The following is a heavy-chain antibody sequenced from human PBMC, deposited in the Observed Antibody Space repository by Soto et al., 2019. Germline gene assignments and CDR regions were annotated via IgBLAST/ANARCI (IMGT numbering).Heavy chain of an antibody. CDR2: ISYDGSNK. V-gene: IGHV3-30-3*01. CDR1: GFTFSSYA. J-gene: IGHJ4*02. CDR3: ARGDGDYANPNLY. Sequence: QVQLVESGGGVVQPGRSLRLSCAASGFTFSSYAMHWVRQAPGKGLEWVAVISYDGSNKSYADSVKGRFTISRDNSKNTLYLQMNSLRAEDTAVYYCARGDGDYANPNLYWGQGTLVTVSS. D-gene: IGHD4-17*01.